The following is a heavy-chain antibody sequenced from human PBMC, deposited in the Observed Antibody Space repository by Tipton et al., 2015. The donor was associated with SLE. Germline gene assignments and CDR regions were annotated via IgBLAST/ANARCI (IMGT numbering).Heavy chain of an antibody. CDR3: ASLPLRGSSGSLNF. D-gene: IGHD3-10*01. Sequence: SLRLSCTASGFMFSSYVMHWVRQAPGKGLEWVAVISYDGSRKYYADSVQGRVTISRDNSKHRVVLQMDSLRAEDTAVYFCASLPLRGSSGSLNFWGQGTMVTVSS. CDR1: GFMFSSYV. V-gene: IGHV3-30*04. J-gene: IGHJ3*01. CDR2: ISYDGSRK.